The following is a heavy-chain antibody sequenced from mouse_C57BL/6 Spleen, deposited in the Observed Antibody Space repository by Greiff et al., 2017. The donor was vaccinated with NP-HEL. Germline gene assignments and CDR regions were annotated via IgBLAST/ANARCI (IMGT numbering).Heavy chain of an antibody. CDR1: GFTFTDYY. Sequence: EVKVVESGGGLVQPGGSLSLSCAASGFTFTDYYMSWVRQPPGKALEWLGFIRNKANGYTTEYSASVKGRFTISRDNSQSILYLQMNALRAEDSATYYCARSQGDYYAMDYWGQGTSVTVSS. CDR2: IRNKANGYTT. V-gene: IGHV7-3*01. CDR3: ARSQGDYYAMDY. J-gene: IGHJ4*01.